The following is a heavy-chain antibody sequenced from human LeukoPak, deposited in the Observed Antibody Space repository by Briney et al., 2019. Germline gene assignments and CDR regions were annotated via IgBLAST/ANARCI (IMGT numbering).Heavy chain of an antibody. D-gene: IGHD6-13*01. CDR2: INPNSGDT. J-gene: IGHJ4*02. CDR1: GYTFTGYY. Sequence: ASVKVSCKASGYTFTGYYLHWVRQAPGQGLEWMGWINPNSGDTNYAQKSQGRVTMTRDTSISTAYMELSRLRSDDTAVYYCAKDRIAAADHPYYFDYWGQGTLVTVSS. V-gene: IGHV1-2*02. CDR3: AKDRIAAADHPYYFDY.